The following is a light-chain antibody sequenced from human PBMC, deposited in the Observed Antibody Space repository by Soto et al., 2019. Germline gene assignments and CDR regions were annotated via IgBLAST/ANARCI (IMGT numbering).Light chain of an antibody. CDR2: EVS. V-gene: IGLV2-8*01. Sequence: QSALTQPPSASGSPGQSVTISCTGTSSDVCGYNYVSWYQQHPGKAPKLMIYEVSKRPSGVPDRFSGSKSGNTASLTVSGLQAEDEADYYCSSYAGSNNLVFGGGPKLTVL. CDR3: SSYAGSNNLV. J-gene: IGLJ2*01. CDR1: SSDVCGYNY.